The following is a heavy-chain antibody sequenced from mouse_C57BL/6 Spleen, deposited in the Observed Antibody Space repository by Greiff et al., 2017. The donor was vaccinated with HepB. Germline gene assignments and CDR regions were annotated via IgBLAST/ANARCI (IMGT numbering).Heavy chain of an antibody. CDR2: SYPRDGST. CDR1: GYTFTSYD. CDR3: ARANWDPYCDY. Sequence: VQLQESGPELVKPGASVKLSCKASGYTFTSYDINWVKQRPGQGLEWIGWSYPRDGSTKYNEKFKGQATLTVDTSSSTAYMELHSLTSEDSAVYFCARANWDPYCDYWGQGTTLTVSS. V-gene: IGHV1-85*01. D-gene: IGHD4-1*01. J-gene: IGHJ2*01.